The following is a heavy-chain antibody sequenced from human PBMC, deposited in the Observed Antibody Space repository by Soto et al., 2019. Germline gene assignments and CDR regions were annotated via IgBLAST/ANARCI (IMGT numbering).Heavy chain of an antibody. V-gene: IGHV4-30-2*01. CDR1: GGSISSGGYS. CDR3: ARVPDY. J-gene: IGHJ4*02. CDR2: IYHSGST. Sequence: ASETLSLTCAVSGGSISSGGYSWSWIRQPPGKGLEWIGYIYHSGSTYYNPSLKSRVTISVDRSKNQFSLKLSSVTAADTAIHYCARVPDYWGQGTLVTVSS.